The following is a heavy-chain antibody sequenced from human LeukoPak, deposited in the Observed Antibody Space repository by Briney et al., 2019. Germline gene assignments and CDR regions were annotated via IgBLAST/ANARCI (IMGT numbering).Heavy chain of an antibody. V-gene: IGHV4-39*01. J-gene: IGHJ4*02. CDR3: ARHFFPNCSGGSCYYYFDY. CDR1: GGSISSSSYY. D-gene: IGHD2-15*01. Sequence: SETLSLTCTVSGGSISSSSYYWGWIRQPPGKGLEWIGSIYYSGSTYYNPSLKSRVTISVDTSKNQFSLKLSSVTAADTAVYYCARHFFPNCSGGSCYYYFDYWGQRTLVTVSS. CDR2: IYYSGST.